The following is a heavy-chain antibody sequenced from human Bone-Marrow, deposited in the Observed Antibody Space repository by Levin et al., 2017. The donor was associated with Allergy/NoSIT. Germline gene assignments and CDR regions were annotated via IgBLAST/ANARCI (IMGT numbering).Heavy chain of an antibody. Sequence: YFSSLGSTNYNPSLKSRVTIVVDTSKNQFSLKVNSVTAADTAVYYCARSIGAAAAGDYWGPGTLVTVSS. CDR2: FSSLGST. J-gene: IGHJ4*02. D-gene: IGHD6-13*01. CDR3: ARSIGAAAAGDY. V-gene: IGHV4-59*01.